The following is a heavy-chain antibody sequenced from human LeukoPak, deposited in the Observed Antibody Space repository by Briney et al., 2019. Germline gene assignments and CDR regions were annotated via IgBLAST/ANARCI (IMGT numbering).Heavy chain of an antibody. V-gene: IGHV1-46*01. CDR1: GYTFTNYY. J-gene: IGHJ4*02. Sequence: ASVKVSCKASGYTFTNYYIHWVRQAPGQGLEWMGIINPSGGSTSYAQKFQDRITTTRDTSTSIVYMNLSSLRSEDTAVYYCARGGSSLPFDYWGQGTLVTVSS. CDR2: INPSGGST. D-gene: IGHD2-15*01. CDR3: ARGGSSLPFDY.